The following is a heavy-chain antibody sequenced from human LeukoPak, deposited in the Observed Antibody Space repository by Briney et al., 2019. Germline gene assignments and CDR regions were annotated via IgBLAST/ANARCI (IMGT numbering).Heavy chain of an antibody. V-gene: IGHV4-30-2*01. D-gene: IGHD2-15*01. J-gene: IGHJ2*01. CDR2: IYHSGST. Sequence: SQTLSLTCAVSGGSISSGGYSWSWLRQPPGKGLEWIGYIYHSGSTYYNPSLKSRVTISVDRSKNQFSLKLSSVTAADTAVYYCARVDCSGGSCYSDSYWYFDLWGRGTLVTVSS. CDR1: GGSISSGGYS. CDR3: ARVDCSGGSCYSDSYWYFDL.